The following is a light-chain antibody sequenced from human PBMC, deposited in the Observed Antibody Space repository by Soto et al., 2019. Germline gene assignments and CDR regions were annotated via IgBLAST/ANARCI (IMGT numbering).Light chain of an antibody. CDR2: AAS. J-gene: IGKJ1*01. CDR1: QNVNRY. Sequence: IQLTQSPSSLSASVGDRVTITCRTSQNVNRYLNWYQEQPGKAPKLLIYAASILQSWVPSRFSGSGSGTDFTLAISSLHPEDVTTYYCQQSYGIPQTFGPGTKVEIK. CDR3: QQSYGIPQT. V-gene: IGKV1-39*01.